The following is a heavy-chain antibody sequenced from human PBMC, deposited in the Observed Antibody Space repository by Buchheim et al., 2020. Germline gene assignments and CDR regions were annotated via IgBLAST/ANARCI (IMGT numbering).Heavy chain of an antibody. CDR3: AKVSYDSSGYVDY. CDR2: ISYDGSNK. Sequence: QVQLVESGGGVVQPGRSLRLSCAASGFTFSSYGMHWVRQAPGKGLEWVAVISYDGSNKYYADSVKGRFTISRDNSKKTRYLQMNSLRAEDTAVYYCAKVSYDSSGYVDYWGQGTL. V-gene: IGHV3-30*18. D-gene: IGHD3-22*01. CDR1: GFTFSSYG. J-gene: IGHJ4*02.